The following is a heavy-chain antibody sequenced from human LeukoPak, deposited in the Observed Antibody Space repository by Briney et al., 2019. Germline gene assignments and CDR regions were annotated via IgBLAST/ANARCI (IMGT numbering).Heavy chain of an antibody. Sequence: SVKVSCKASGGTFSSHAISWVRQAPGQGLEWMGGIIPIFGTANYAQKFQGRVTITADESTSTAYMELSSLRSEDTAVYYCARARSSGWYILDYWAREPWSPSPQ. CDR2: IIPIFGTA. D-gene: IGHD6-19*01. CDR3: ARARSSGWYILDY. CDR1: GGTFSSHA. V-gene: IGHV1-69*13. J-gene: IGHJ4*02.